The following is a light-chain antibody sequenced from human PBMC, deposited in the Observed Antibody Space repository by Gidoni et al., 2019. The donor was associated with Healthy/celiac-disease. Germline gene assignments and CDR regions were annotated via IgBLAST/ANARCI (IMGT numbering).Light chain of an antibody. CDR2: NAS. CDR3: HQRGNWPPWT. Sequence: EIVLTQSPATLSLSPGERATLSRRASQSVSSYLAWYQQKPGHAPTLLIYNASNRATGSPARFSGSGSGTDFTLTISSLGPEDFAVYYCHQRGNWPPWTFGQGTKVEIK. V-gene: IGKV3-11*01. CDR1: QSVSSY. J-gene: IGKJ1*01.